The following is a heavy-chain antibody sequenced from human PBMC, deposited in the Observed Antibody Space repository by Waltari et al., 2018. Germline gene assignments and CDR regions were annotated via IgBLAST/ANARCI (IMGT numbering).Heavy chain of an antibody. D-gene: IGHD1-26*01. Sequence: QVQLVQSGAEVKKPGASVKVSCKASGYTFTSYAMHWVRQAPGQRLEWMGWINAGNGNTKYSQKFQGRVTITRDTSASTAYMELSSLRSEDTAVYYCAREPLVGATNDYWGQGTLVTVSS. CDR2: INAGNGNT. V-gene: IGHV1-3*01. CDR3: AREPLVGATNDY. CDR1: GYTFTSYA. J-gene: IGHJ4*02.